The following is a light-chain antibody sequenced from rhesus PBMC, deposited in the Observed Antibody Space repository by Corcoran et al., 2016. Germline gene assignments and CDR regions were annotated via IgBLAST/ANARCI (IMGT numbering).Light chain of an antibody. Sequence: DIQLTQSPSSLSASVGDRVTITCRASQGISSYLAWYQQTSGKAPKLLLYDASNLQSGVPSRFSGSGYGTEFMLTIRSLQPEEFATYYCQQRNSYAYSFGQGTKVEIK. CDR2: DAS. CDR3: QQRNSYAYS. J-gene: IGKJ2*01. CDR1: QGISSY. V-gene: IGKV1-38*01.